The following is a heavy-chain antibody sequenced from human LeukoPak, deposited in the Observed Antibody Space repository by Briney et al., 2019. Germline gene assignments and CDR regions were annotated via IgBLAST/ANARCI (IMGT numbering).Heavy chain of an antibody. V-gene: IGHV1-2*02. D-gene: IGHD2-2*01. J-gene: IGHJ4*02. CDR3: ARVNCSSTSCYFDFSY. Sequence: ASVKVSCKASGYTFTGYYMHWVRQAPGQGLEWMGWINPNSGGTNYAQKFRGRVTMTRDTSISTAYMELSRLRSDDTAVYYCARVNCSSTSCYFDFSYWGQGTLVTVSS. CDR1: GYTFTGYY. CDR2: INPNSGGT.